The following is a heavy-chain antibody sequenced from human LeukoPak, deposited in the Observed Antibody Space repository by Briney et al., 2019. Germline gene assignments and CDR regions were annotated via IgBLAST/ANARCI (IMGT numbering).Heavy chain of an antibody. J-gene: IGHJ6*03. Sequence: PSETLSLTCTVSGGSISSSSYYRGWIRQPPGKGLEWIGSIYYSGSTYYNPSLKSRVTISVDTSKNQFSLKLSSVTAADTAVYYCATLGTPHSYYYYYMDVWGKGTTVTVSS. CDR1: GGSISSSSYY. CDR3: ATLGTPHSYYYYYMDV. CDR2: IYYSGST. D-gene: IGHD1-1*01. V-gene: IGHV4-39*01.